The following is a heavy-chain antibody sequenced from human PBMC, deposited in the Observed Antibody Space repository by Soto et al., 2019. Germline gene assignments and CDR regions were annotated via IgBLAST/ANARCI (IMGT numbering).Heavy chain of an antibody. D-gene: IGHD6-19*01. Sequence: SETLSLTCTVSGGSISSYYWSWIRQPPGKGLEWIGYIYYSGSTNYNPSLKSRVTISVDTSKNQFSLKLSSVTAADTAVYYCARCIAVAGANYYYYYMDVWGKGTTVTVSS. V-gene: IGHV4-59*01. CDR2: IYYSGST. CDR1: GGSISSYY. J-gene: IGHJ6*03. CDR3: ARCIAVAGANYYYYYMDV.